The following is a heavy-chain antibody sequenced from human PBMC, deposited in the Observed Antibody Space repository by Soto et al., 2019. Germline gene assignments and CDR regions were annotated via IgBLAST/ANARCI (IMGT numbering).Heavy chain of an antibody. CDR1: GFTFSSYG. V-gene: IGHV3-30*03. CDR2: ISYDGSNK. CDR3: APLFGAFDY. Sequence: QVQLVESGGGVVQPGRSLRLSCAASGFTFSSYGMHWVRQAPGKGLEWVAVISYDGSNKYYADSVKGRFTISRDNSKNTLYLQMNSLRAEDTAVYSCAPLFGAFDYWGQGTLVTVSS. J-gene: IGHJ4*02. D-gene: IGHD3-10*02.